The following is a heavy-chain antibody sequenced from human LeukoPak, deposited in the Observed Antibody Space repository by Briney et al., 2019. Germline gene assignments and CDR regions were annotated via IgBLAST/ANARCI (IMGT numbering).Heavy chain of an antibody. D-gene: IGHD4-17*01. CDR1: GFTASSNY. CDR3: EGTGDSRLLFDY. Sequence: PGGSLRLSCAASGFTASSNYMSWVRQAPGKGLEWVSAISGSGGSTYYADSVKGRFTISRDNSKNTLYLQMNSLRAEDTAVYYCEGTGDSRLLFDYWGQGTLVTVSS. CDR2: ISGSGGST. J-gene: IGHJ4*02. V-gene: IGHV3-23*01.